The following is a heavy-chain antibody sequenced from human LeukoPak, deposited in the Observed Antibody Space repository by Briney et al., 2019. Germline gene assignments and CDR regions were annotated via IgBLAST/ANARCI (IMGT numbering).Heavy chain of an antibody. D-gene: IGHD3-3*01. Sequence: GGSLRLSCAASGFTFSSYAMSWVRQAPGKGLEWVSAISGSGGSTYYADSVKGRFTISRDNSKNTLYLQMNSLRAEDTAVYYCAKVEIESLRFLEPHVGYFDYWGQGTLVTVSS. CDR2: ISGSGGST. V-gene: IGHV3-23*01. CDR3: AKVEIESLRFLEPHVGYFDY. J-gene: IGHJ4*02. CDR1: GFTFSSYA.